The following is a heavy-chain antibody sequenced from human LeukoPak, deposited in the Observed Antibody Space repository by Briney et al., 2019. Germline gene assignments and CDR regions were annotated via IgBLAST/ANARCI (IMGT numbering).Heavy chain of an antibody. CDR3: ARGQGIAVAGNNWFDP. CDR1: GYTFTGYY. D-gene: IGHD6-19*01. J-gene: IGHJ5*02. V-gene: IGHV1-2*02. CDR2: INPNSGGT. Sequence: GASVKVSCKASGYTFTGYYMHWVRQAPGQGLEWMGWINPNSGGTNYAQKFQGRVTMTRDTSISTAYMELSRLRSDDTAVYYCARGQGIAVAGNNWFDPWGQGALVTVSS.